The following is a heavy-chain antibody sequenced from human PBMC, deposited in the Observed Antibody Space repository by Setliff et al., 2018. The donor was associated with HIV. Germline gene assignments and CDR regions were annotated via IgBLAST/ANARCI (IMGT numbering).Heavy chain of an antibody. V-gene: IGHV3-30*07. CDR2: ISFDGTKT. J-gene: IGHJ6*03. CDR1: GFTFSTFA. CDR3: ARNDYVWGSYLSYYYYYMDV. Sequence: GGSLRLSCVASGFTFSTFAMNWVRQAPGKGLEWVSVISFDGTKTSYADSVKDRFTISRDNSKNTLYLQMNSLRAEDTAVYYCARNDYVWGSYLSYYYYYMDVWGKGTTVTVSS. D-gene: IGHD3-16*02.